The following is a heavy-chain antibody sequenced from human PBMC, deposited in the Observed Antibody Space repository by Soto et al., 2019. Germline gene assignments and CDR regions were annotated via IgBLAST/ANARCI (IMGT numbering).Heavy chain of an antibody. CDR3: ARGLRAAAGRDYFQY. D-gene: IGHD6-13*01. V-gene: IGHV3-33*01. Sequence: QVQLVESGGGVVQPGRSLTLSCAASGFIFSSYGMHWVRQAPGKGLQWVAVIWYDGSNTYYADSVKGRFTISRDNSKNTLYLQMNSLRVEDAAVYSWARGLRAAAGRDYFQYWGQGTLVTVSS. CDR1: GFIFSSYG. J-gene: IGHJ1*01. CDR2: IWYDGSNT.